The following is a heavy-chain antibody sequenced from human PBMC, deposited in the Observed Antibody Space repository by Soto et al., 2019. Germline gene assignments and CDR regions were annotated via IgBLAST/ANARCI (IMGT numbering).Heavy chain of an antibody. D-gene: IGHD6-19*01. CDR3: ARDRGSGWLDY. J-gene: IGHJ4*02. Sequence: QVQLVESGGGVVQPGRSLRLSCAASGFTFSSYAMHWVRQAPGKGLEWVAVISYDGSNKYYADSVKGRFTISRDNSKNTLYLQMNSLRAEDTAVYYCARDRGSGWLDYWGQGTLGTVSS. V-gene: IGHV3-30-3*01. CDR1: GFTFSSYA. CDR2: ISYDGSNK.